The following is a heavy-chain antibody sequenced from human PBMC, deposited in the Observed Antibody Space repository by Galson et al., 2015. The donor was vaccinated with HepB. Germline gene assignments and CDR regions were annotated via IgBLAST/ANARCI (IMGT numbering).Heavy chain of an antibody. J-gene: IGHJ4*02. CDR3: ARDQYSSSSRGSFDY. Sequence: SLRLSCAASGFTFSSYSMNWVRQAPGKGLEWVSSISSSSSYIYYADSVKGRFTISRDNAKNSLYLQMNSLRAEDTAVYYCARDQYSSSSRGSFDYWGQGTLVTVSS. V-gene: IGHV3-21*01. CDR1: GFTFSSYS. CDR2: ISSSSSYI. D-gene: IGHD6-13*01.